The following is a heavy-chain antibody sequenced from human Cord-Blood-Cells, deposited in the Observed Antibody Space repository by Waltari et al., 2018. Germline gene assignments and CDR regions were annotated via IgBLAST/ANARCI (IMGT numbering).Heavy chain of an antibody. V-gene: IGHV1-69*01. D-gene: IGHD2-2*01. CDR2: IIPIFGTA. CDR3: ARGVGPRYCSSTGCQTAGFDY. CDR1: GGTFSSYA. Sequence: QVQLVQSGAEVKKPGSSVKVSCKASGGTFSSYAISWVRQAPGQGLEWMGGIIPIFGTANYAQKFQGRVTITADESTSTAYMELSSLRSEDTAVYYCARGVGPRYCSSTGCQTAGFDYWGQGTLVTVSS. J-gene: IGHJ4*02.